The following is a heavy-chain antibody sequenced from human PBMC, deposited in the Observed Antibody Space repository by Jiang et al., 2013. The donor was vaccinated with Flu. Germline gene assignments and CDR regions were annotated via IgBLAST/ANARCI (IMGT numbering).Heavy chain of an antibody. CDR1: GGSISSGGYY. Sequence: KPSQTLSLTCTVSGGSISSGGYYWSWIRQHPGKGLEWIGYIYYSGSTYYNPSLKSRVTISVDTSKNQFSLKLSSVTAADTAVYYCARGVWFGEPYYFDYWGQGTLVTVSS. V-gene: IGHV4-31*03. J-gene: IGHJ4*02. CDR2: IYYSGST. CDR3: ARGVWFGEPYYFDY. D-gene: IGHD3-10*01.